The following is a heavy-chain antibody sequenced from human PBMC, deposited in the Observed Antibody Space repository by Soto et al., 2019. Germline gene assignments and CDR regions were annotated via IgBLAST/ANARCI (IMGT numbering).Heavy chain of an antibody. CDR1: GGSISSYY. D-gene: IGHD2-2*02. V-gene: IGHV4-59*01. Sequence: PSETLSLTCTVSGGSISSYYWSWIRQPPGKGLEWIGYIYYSGSTNYNPSLESRVTISVDTSKNQFSLKLSSVTAADTAVYYCARLGCSSTSCYTESDNWFDPWGQGTLVTVSS. CDR3: ARLGCSSTSCYTESDNWFDP. CDR2: IYYSGST. J-gene: IGHJ5*02.